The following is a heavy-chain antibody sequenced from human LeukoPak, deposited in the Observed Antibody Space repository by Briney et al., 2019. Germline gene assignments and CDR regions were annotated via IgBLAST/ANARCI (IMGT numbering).Heavy chain of an antibody. D-gene: IGHD1-26*01. Sequence: SETLSLTCTVSGDSISSYYWSWIRQPPGKGLEWIGYSGSANYNPSLNSRVTISVDTSKNQFSLKLSSVTAADTAVYYCARDKKSGSFDYWGQGTLVTVSS. CDR3: ARDKKSGSFDY. J-gene: IGHJ4*02. CDR1: GDSISSYY. CDR2: SGSA. V-gene: IGHV4-59*12.